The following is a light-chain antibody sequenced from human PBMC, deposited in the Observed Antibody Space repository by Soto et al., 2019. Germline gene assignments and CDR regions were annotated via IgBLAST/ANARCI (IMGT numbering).Light chain of an antibody. J-gene: IGKJ5*01. CDR1: QIVSTSY. CDR2: GAS. Sequence: EILLTQSPGTLSLSPGERATLSCRASQIVSTSYLAWYQQKPGQAPRLLIYGASSRATDIPDRFSGSGSGTDFTLTISRLEPEDFAVYYCQQYGSSPMYTFGQGTRLEIK. CDR3: QQYGSSPMYT. V-gene: IGKV3-20*01.